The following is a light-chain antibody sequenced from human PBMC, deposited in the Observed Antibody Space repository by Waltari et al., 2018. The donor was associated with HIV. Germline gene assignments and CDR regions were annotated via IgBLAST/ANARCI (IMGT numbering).Light chain of an antibody. V-gene: IGKV4-1*01. CDR2: WAS. CDR3: QQYFSTPYT. CDR1: QSVLYSSNNKSY. Sequence: DIVMTQSPDSLAVSLGERATINCKSSQSVLYSSNNKSYLTWYQQKPGQPPKLLIYWASTRESGVPDRFNGSGSVTDFTLTISSLQAEDVAVYYCQQYFSTPYTFGQGTKLEIK. J-gene: IGKJ2*01.